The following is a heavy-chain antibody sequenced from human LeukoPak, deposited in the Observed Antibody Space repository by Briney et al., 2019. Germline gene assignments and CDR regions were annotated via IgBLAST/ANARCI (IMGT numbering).Heavy chain of an antibody. CDR2: ISCNGSIS. J-gene: IGHJ4*02. CDR1: GFTFTNHA. D-gene: IGHD1-1*01. CDR3: AYLGLSSDWNDVPGPQIDH. V-gene: IGHV3-23*01. Sequence: PGGSLRLSCTASGFTFTNHAMNWVRQAPGKGLEWVSPISCNGSISYYADSVKGRFTISRDDSKNPLYLQMNSPRADDTAVYYCAYLGLSSDWNDVPGPQIDHWGQGTLVSVSS.